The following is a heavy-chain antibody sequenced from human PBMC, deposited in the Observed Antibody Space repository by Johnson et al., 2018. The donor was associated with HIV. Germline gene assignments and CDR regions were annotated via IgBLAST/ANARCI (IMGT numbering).Heavy chain of an antibody. CDR1: GFTVSSNY. CDR2: IRSQTAGGTI. CDR3: ATDHPTAPLFIMNAFDI. Sequence: VQLVESGGGLVKPGGSLRLSCAASGFTVSSNYMSWVRQAPGKGLEWVGRIRSQTAGGTIEYAAPVKGRFTISRDDSKDTLYLQMNSLKIEDTAVYYCATDHPTAPLFIMNAFDIWGQGTMVTVSS. V-gene: IGHV3-15*01. D-gene: IGHD3-16*01. J-gene: IGHJ3*02.